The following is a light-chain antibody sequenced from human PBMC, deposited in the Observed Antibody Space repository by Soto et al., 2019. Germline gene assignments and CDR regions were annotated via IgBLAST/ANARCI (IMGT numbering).Light chain of an antibody. J-gene: IGLJ3*02. CDR1: SRDIGTYNF. Sequence: QSALTQPASVSGSPGQSITISCTGSSRDIGTYNFVSWYQQHPGTAPKVIISDVSNRPSGVSNRFSGSKSGNTASLTISGLHAEDEAHYFCSSYTTSNTVVFGGGTKVTVL. CDR3: SSYTTSNTVV. CDR2: DVS. V-gene: IGLV2-14*03.